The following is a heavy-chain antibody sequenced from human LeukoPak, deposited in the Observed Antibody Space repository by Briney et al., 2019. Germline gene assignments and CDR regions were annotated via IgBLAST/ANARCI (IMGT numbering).Heavy chain of an antibody. Sequence: KTSETLSLTCAVYGGSFSGYFWTWIRQPPGKGLEWIGEINHSGRTNHNPSHVSRVTISVDASKNQFSLKLGSVTAADTAVYYCARSGLRGYYFDYWGQGTLVTVSS. D-gene: IGHD4-23*01. CDR3: ARSGLRGYYFDY. CDR2: INHSGRT. V-gene: IGHV4-34*01. J-gene: IGHJ4*02. CDR1: GGSFSGYF.